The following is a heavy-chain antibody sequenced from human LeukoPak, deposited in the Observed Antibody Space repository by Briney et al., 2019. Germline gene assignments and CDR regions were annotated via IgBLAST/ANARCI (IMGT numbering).Heavy chain of an antibody. V-gene: IGHV1-3*01. Sequence: ASVKVSCKASVYTFTSYAMHWVRQAPGQRLGWIGWINAGNGNTKYSQKFQGIVTITRDKSESTAYMELSSARSEDTAVYYCARELNLWFGDYYGMDVWGQGTKVTVSS. D-gene: IGHD3-10*01. J-gene: IGHJ6*02. CDR3: ARELNLWFGDYYGMDV. CDR1: VYTFTSYA. CDR2: INAGNGNT.